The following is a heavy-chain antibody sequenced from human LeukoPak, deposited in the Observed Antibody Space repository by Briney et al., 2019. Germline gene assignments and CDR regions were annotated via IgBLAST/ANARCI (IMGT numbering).Heavy chain of an antibody. CDR2: IKQDGSEK. D-gene: IGHD4-17*01. J-gene: IGHJ4*02. V-gene: IGHV3-7*01. Sequence: GGSLRLSCAASGFTFSSYWMSRVRQAPGKGLEWVANIKQDGSEKYYVDSVKGRFTISRDNAKNSLYLQMNSLRAEDTAVYYCARDRDGDYASPKLDYWGQGTLVTVSS. CDR3: ARDRDGDYASPKLDY. CDR1: GFTFSSYW.